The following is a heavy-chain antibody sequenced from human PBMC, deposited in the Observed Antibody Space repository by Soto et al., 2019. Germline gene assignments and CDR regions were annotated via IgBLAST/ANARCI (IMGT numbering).Heavy chain of an antibody. J-gene: IGHJ3*02. CDR3: AREVAADGTFREDVFDI. Sequence: QVHLVQSGAEVKKPGSSVKVSCKASGGTFSNHAINWVRQAPGQGLEWMGRIIPIFTTTNYAQKLQGRVTITADKSTFTAYMELSSLKQDDTAVYYCAREVAADGTFREDVFDIWGQGTLVTVSS. V-gene: IGHV1-69*14. D-gene: IGHD6-13*01. CDR1: GGTFSNHA. CDR2: IIPIFTTT.